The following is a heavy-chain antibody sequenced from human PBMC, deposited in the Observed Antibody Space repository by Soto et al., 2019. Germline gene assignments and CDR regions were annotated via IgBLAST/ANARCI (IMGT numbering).Heavy chain of an antibody. Sequence: SVKVSCKASGGTFSSYAISWVRQAPGQGLEWMGGIIPIFGTANYAQKFQGRVTITADESTSTAYMELSSLRSEDTAVYYCARDGFYCSGGSCYLDYWGQGTLVTVSS. D-gene: IGHD2-15*01. CDR3: ARDGFYCSGGSCYLDY. V-gene: IGHV1-69*13. CDR1: GGTFSSYA. CDR2: IIPIFGTA. J-gene: IGHJ4*02.